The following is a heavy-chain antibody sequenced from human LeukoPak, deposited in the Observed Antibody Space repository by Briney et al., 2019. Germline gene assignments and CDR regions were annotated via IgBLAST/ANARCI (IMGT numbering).Heavy chain of an antibody. CDR2: INTGNSNT. Sequence: ASVKVSCKASGYTFTSHATHWVRQAPGQRLEWMGWINTGNSNTKYSQKFQGRLNITRDVSASTVYLDLSGLKSEDTAVYYCGRDRNTIEVAGRGILDFWGQGTLVTVSS. J-gene: IGHJ4*02. D-gene: IGHD6-19*01. CDR1: GYTFTSHA. CDR3: GRDRNTIEVAGRGILDF. V-gene: IGHV1-3*04.